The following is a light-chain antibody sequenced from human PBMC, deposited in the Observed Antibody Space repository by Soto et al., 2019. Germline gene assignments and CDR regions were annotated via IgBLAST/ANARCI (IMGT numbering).Light chain of an antibody. Sequence: QSALTQPPSASGSPGQSVTISCTGTSSDVGGYNFVSWYQQHPGKAPKLIIYEVTQRPSGVPDRFSGSKSGNSASLAVSGLQGEDEADYYCSSYAGTNIVIFGGATKLTVL. CDR2: EVT. CDR3: SSYAGTNIVI. J-gene: IGLJ2*01. CDR1: SSDVGGYNF. V-gene: IGLV2-8*01.